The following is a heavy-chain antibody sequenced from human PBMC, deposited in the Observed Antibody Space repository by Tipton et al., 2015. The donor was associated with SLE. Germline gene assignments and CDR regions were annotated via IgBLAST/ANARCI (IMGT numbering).Heavy chain of an antibody. CDR3: ARHVRGVAGWFDP. J-gene: IGHJ5*02. Sequence: TLSLTCNVSGGSISNLYWSWIRQPPGKGLEWIGYIYYSGSTNYNPSLKSRVTVSVDTSKNQFSLNLNSVTAADTAVYYCARHVRGVAGWFDPWGQGTLVTVSS. V-gene: IGHV4-59*11. CDR1: GGSISNLY. CDR2: IYYSGST. D-gene: IGHD3-10*01.